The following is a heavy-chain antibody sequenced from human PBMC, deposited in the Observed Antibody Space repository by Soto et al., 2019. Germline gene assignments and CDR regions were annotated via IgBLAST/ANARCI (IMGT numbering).Heavy chain of an antibody. CDR1: GVTFSSHG. J-gene: IGHJ4*02. V-gene: IGHV3-30*18. D-gene: IGHD2-21*01. CDR2: ISSDGSKE. CDR3: VKGDPVLAY. Sequence: QVQLVESGGGVVQPGRSLRLSCAASGVTFSSHGMHWARQAPGKGLEWVALISSDGSKEYYADSVKGRFTISRDNSKNTLYLQMNSLVAEDTAMYYCVKGDPVLAYWGQGTLVTVSS.